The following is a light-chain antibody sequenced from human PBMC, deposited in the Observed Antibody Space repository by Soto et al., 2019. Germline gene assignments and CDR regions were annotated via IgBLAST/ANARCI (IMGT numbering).Light chain of an antibody. V-gene: IGKV3-15*01. CDR2: GAS. CDR1: QSVTSN. CDR3: QQYNNWPPIT. Sequence: EIVLTQSPATLSLSPGERATLSCRASQSVTSNYLAWYQQKPGQAPRLLIYGASTRATGISARFSGSGSGTEFTLTISSLQSEDFAVYYCQQYNNWPPITFGQGTRLEIK. J-gene: IGKJ5*01.